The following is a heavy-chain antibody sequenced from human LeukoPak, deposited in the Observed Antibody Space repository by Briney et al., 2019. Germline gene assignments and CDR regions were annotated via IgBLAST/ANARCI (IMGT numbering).Heavy chain of an antibody. CDR1: GYTFTSFG. CDR2: ISTYNGNT. J-gene: IGHJ4*02. D-gene: IGHD1-26*01. V-gene: IGHV1-18*01. CDR3: AIRTGTYPYYFDY. Sequence: ASVKVSCKASGYTFTSFGLLWLRQAPAQGLEWMRWISTYNGNTNYAQKIQGRVTMTTDTSTRTAYMDLRSLRSDDTDVYYCAIRTGTYPYYFDYWGQGTLVTVSS.